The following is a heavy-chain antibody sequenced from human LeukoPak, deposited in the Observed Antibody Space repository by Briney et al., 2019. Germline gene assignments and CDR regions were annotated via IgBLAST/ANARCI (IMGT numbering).Heavy chain of an antibody. D-gene: IGHD2-2*03. CDR3: ARDGYRSSISCRNWFDP. CDR2: ISAYNGNT. V-gene: IGHV1-18*01. CDR1: GYTFSSYG. J-gene: IGHJ5*02. Sequence: ASVKVSCKASGYTFSSYGISWVRQAPGQGLEWMGWISAYNGNTNYVQKLQGRVTMTTDTSTSTAYMELRSLRSDDTAVYYCARDGYRSSISCRNWFDPWGQGTLVTVSS.